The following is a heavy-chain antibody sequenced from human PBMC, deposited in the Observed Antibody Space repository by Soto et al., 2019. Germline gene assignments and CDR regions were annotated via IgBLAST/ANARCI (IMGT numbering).Heavy chain of an antibody. V-gene: IGHV3-7*03. J-gene: IGHJ6*02. CDR1: GFTFSSYW. CDR3: ARDLGGISYYYYYGMDV. D-gene: IGHD2-21*01. Sequence: GGSLRLSCAASGFTFSSYWMSCVRQAPGKGLEWVANIKQDGSEKYYVDSVKGRFTISRDNAKNSLYLQMNSLRAEDTAVYYCARDLGGISYYYYYGMDVWGQGTTVTVSS. CDR2: IKQDGSEK.